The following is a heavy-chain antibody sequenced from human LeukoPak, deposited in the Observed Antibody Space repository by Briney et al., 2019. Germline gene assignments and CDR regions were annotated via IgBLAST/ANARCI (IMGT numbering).Heavy chain of an antibody. CDR1: GDSFSSHY. Sequence: SETLSLTCAVSGDSFSSHYWTWIRPPPGKGLEWIGYLSYIGSTNYNPSLKSRVTISIETSKNQFSLRLSSVTAADTAVYYCARDLVTVTKGFDIWGQGTMVSVSS. V-gene: IGHV4-59*11. J-gene: IGHJ3*02. CDR3: ARDLVTVTKGFDI. CDR2: LSYIGST. D-gene: IGHD4-17*01.